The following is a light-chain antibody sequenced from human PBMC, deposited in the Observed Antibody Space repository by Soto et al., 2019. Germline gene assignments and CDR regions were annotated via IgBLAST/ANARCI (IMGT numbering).Light chain of an antibody. J-gene: IGKJ5*01. CDR3: QQYNNWSPIT. V-gene: IGKV3-15*01. Sequence: EIVMTQSPVTLSVSPGERATLSCRASQSVSSDLAWYQQKPGQAPRLLIYGAFNRATGVPVRISGSGSGTEFTLTISSLQSEDSAVYYCQQYNNWSPITFGQGTRLEI. CDR1: QSVSSD. CDR2: GAF.